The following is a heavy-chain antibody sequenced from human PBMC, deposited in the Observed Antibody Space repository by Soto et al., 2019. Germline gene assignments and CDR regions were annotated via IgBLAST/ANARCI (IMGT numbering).Heavy chain of an antibody. V-gene: IGHV3-49*03. CDR1: VFSFGIKT. J-gene: IGHJ4*02. Sequence: SVRLSCSSSVFSFGIKTITCFRHSPGKGLEWVGFIRGEAYGGTTEYAASVKGRFTISRDDYKSIAYLQMNSLKTEDTAVYYCCSPQPPYSTLLYYFDNWGQRTLVNVSS. CDR2: IRGEAYGGTT. CDR3: CSPQPPYSTLLYYFDN. D-gene: IGHD6-13*01.